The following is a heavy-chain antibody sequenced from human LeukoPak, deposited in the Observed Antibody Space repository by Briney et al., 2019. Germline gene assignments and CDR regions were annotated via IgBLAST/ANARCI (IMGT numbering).Heavy chain of an antibody. J-gene: IGHJ4*02. CDR2: IKQDGSEK. V-gene: IGHV3-7*01. D-gene: IGHD3-16*02. Sequence: AGGSLRLSCAASGFTFSSYWMSWVRQAPGKGLEWVANIKQDGSEKYYVDSVKGRFTISRDNAKNSLYLQMNSLRAEDTAVYYCARAGEYYVWGSYRPDYWGQGTLVTVSS. CDR3: ARAGEYYVWGSYRPDY. CDR1: GFTFSSYW.